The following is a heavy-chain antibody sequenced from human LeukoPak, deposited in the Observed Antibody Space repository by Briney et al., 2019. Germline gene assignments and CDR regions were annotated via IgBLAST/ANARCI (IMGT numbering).Heavy chain of an antibody. CDR2: INWNGGST. D-gene: IGHD6-13*01. Sequence: SGGSLRLSCAASGFTFDDYGMSWVRQAPGKGLEWVSGINWNGGSTGYADSVKRRFTISRDNAKNSLYLQMNSLRAEDTALYYCARIAAAAPSYYYYYYYMDVWGKGTTVTVSS. J-gene: IGHJ6*03. V-gene: IGHV3-20*04. CDR1: GFTFDDYG. CDR3: ARIAAAAPSYYYYYYYMDV.